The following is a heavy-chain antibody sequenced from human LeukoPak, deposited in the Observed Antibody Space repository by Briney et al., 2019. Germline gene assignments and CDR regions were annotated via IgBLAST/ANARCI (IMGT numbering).Heavy chain of an antibody. J-gene: IGHJ4*02. V-gene: IGHV4-34*01. CDR3: AGGFGAYYDFWSGYTY. Sequence: KSSETLSLTCAVYGGSFSGYYWSWIRQPPGKGLEWIGEINHSGSTNYNPSLKSRVTISVDTSKNQFSLKLSSVTAADTAVYYCAGGFGAYYDFWSGYTYWGQGTLVTVSS. CDR2: INHSGST. CDR1: GGSFSGYY. D-gene: IGHD3-3*01.